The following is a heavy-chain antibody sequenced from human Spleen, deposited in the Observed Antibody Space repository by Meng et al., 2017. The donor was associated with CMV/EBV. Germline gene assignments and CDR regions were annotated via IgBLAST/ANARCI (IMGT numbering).Heavy chain of an antibody. CDR2: VYHSGTT. Sequence: GSLRLSCFVSGGSISTYYWSWIRQPPGEGLEWIAYVYHSGTTNYNPSLESRVTISVDTSKNQFSLKLSSVTAADTAVYYCASQILHSRSSHFPYYYAMDVWGQGTTVTVSS. CDR3: ASQILHSRSSHFPYYYAMDV. V-gene: IGHV4-59*01. J-gene: IGHJ6*02. D-gene: IGHD6-6*01. CDR1: GGSISTYY.